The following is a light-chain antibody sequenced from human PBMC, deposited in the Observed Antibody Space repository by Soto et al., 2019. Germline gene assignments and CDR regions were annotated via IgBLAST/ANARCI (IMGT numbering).Light chain of an antibody. CDR3: QQYSYRLS. J-gene: IGKJ4*01. CDR2: GAS. CDR1: QSVSSN. V-gene: IGKV3-15*01. Sequence: EIVMTQSPATLSVSPGERATLSCRASQSVSSNLVWYQQKPGQAPRLLIYGASTRATGIPARFSGSGSGTEFALTISSLQSEDFAVHYCQQYSYRLSFGGGTRVEIK.